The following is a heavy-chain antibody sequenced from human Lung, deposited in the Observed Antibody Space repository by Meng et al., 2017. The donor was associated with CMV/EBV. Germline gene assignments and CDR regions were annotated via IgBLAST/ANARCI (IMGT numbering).Heavy chain of an antibody. V-gene: IGHV3-13*01. Sequence: ESXKISCTASGFTFSTYDFHWVRQPTGKGLEWVSSIGSVGETYSIGSVKGRFIISREDAKNSVYLQMNGLRDGDTGLYYCARARSPPHFDYWGQGALVSVSS. CDR1: GFTFSTYD. CDR3: ARARSPPHFDY. J-gene: IGHJ4*02. CDR2: IGSVGET.